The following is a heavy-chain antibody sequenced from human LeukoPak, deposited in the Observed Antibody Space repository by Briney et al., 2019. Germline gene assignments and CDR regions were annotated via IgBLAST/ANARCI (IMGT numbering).Heavy chain of an antibody. D-gene: IGHD2-2*01. CDR1: GGTFSSYT. V-gene: IGHV1-18*01. Sequence: ASVKVSCKASGGTFSSYTISWVRQAPGQGLEWMGWISAYNGNTNYAQKLQGRVTMTTDTSTSTAYMELRSLRSDDTAVYYCARDGDIVVVPADNTYYYYYMDVWGKGTTVTVPS. J-gene: IGHJ6*03. CDR2: ISAYNGNT. CDR3: ARDGDIVVVPADNTYYYYYMDV.